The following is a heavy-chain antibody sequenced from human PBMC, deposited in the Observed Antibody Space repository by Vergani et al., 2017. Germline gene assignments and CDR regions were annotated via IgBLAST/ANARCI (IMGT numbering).Heavy chain of an antibody. Sequence: QVQLQESGPGLVKPSQTLSLTCTVSGGSINSHNYYWSWIRQPAGKGLEWIGRIHTRGRTNYNPSLKSRVTMSEDTSKNQFSLNLTSVTAADTAVYFCARGSCLGGSCYKPLFDYWGQGILVTGSS. V-gene: IGHV4-61*02. J-gene: IGHJ4*02. D-gene: IGHD2-15*01. CDR2: IHTRGRT. CDR3: ARGSCLGGSCYKPLFDY. CDR1: GGSINSHNYY.